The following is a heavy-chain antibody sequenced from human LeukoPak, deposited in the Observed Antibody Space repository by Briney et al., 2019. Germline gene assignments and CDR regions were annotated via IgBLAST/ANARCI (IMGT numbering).Heavy chain of an antibody. J-gene: IGHJ6*03. CDR2: INPSGGST. V-gene: IGHV1-46*01. Sequence: ASVKVSCKASGYTFTSYYMHWVRQAPGQGLEWMGIINPSGGSTSYAQKFQGRVTMTRDMSTSTDYMELSSLRSEDTAVYYCARMDCSGGSCYVGLGYMDVWGKGTTVTVSS. CDR1: GYTFTSYY. D-gene: IGHD2-15*01. CDR3: ARMDCSGGSCYVGLGYMDV.